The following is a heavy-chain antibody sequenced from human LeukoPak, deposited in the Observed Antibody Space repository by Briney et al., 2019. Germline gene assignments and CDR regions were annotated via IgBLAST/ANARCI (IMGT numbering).Heavy chain of an antibody. CDR3: ARGRYVTMVRGVIIMDYYYYMDV. CDR2: MNPNSGNT. J-gene: IGHJ6*03. D-gene: IGHD3-10*01. V-gene: IGHV1-8*03. Sequence: ASVKVSCKASGYTFTSYDINWVRQATGQGLEWMGWMNPNSGNTGYAQKFQGRVTITRNTSISTAYMELSSLRSEDTAVYYCARGRYVTMVRGVIIMDYYYYMDVWGKGTTVTVSS. CDR1: GYTFTSYD.